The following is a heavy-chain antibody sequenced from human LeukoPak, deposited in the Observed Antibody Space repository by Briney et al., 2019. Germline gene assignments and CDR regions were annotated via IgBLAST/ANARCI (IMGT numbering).Heavy chain of an antibody. V-gene: IGHV3-30*14. J-gene: IGHJ3*02. CDR2: ISYGGSNK. Sequence: GRSLRLSCAASGFTFSSYAMNWVRQAPGKGLEWVAVISYGGSNKYYADSVKGRFTISRDNSNRTVFLQMNSLRAEDTAVYYCARVRGDSRGNAFDIWGQGTMGRVS. D-gene: IGHD2-15*01. CDR3: ARVRGDSRGNAFDI. CDR1: GFTFSSYA.